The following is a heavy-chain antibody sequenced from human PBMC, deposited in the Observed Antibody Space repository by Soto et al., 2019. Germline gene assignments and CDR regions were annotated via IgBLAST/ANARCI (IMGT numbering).Heavy chain of an antibody. CDR3: ARDYYGDYSSYYGMDV. CDR1: GGSISSYY. Sequence: LSLTCTVSGGSISSYYWSWIRQPPGKGLEWIGYIYYSGSTNYNPSLKSRVTISVDTSKNQFSLKLSSVTAADTAVYYCARDYYGDYSSYYGMDVWGQGTTVTVSS. V-gene: IGHV4-59*01. J-gene: IGHJ6*02. CDR2: IYYSGST. D-gene: IGHD4-17*01.